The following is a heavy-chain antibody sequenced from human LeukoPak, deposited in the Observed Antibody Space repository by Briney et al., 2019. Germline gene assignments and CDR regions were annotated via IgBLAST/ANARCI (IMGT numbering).Heavy chain of an antibody. CDR3: ARYFGDPQGMDV. J-gene: IGHJ6*02. Sequence: GGSLRLSCAASGFTFSSYAMSWVRQAPGKGLEWISYIGGGGNSIYYADSVKGRFTISRDNAKNSLCLQMNSLRDEDTAVYYCARYFGDPQGMDVWGQGTTVIVSS. CDR2: IGGGGNSI. D-gene: IGHD3-10*01. CDR1: GFTFSSYA. V-gene: IGHV3-48*02.